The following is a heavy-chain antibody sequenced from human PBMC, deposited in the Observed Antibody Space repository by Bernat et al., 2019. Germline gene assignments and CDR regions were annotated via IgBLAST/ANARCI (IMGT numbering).Heavy chain of an antibody. V-gene: IGHV4-4*02. J-gene: IGHJ6*03. CDR2: IYHSGST. D-gene: IGHD3-10*01. CDR3: ARAVTMVQGRYYYMDV. CDR1: GGSISSSNW. Sequence: QVQLQESGPGLVKPSGTLSLTCAVSGGSISSSNWWSWVRQPPGKGLEWIGEIYHSGSTNYNPSLKSRATISVDKSKNQFSLKLSSVTAADTAVYYCARAVTMVQGRYYYMDVWGKGTTVTVSS.